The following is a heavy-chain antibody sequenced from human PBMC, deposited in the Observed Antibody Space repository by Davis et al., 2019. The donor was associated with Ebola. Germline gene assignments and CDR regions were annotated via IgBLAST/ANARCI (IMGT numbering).Heavy chain of an antibody. J-gene: IGHJ4*02. V-gene: IGHV3-74*01. CDR1: GFTFSSYW. CDR3: AKEGSRWDPLLWYFDY. D-gene: IGHD5-24*01. CDR2: INSDGSST. Sequence: PGGSLRLSCAASGFTFSSYWMHWVRQAPGKGLVWVSRINSDGSSTSYADSVKGRFTISRDNAKNSLYLQMNSLRAEDTAVYYCAKEGSRWDPLLWYFDYWGQGTLVTVSS.